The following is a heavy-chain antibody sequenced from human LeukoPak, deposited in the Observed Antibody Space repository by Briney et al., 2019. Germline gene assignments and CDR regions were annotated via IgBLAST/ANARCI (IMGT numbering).Heavy chain of an antibody. D-gene: IGHD3-3*01. CDR2: INPNSGGT. Sequence: GASVKVSCKASGYTFTGYYMHWVRQAPGQGLEWMGWINPNSGGTNYAQKFQGRVTMTRDTSISTAYMGLSRLRSDDTAVYYCARGIKKDDFWSGLAAQGAFDIWGQGTMVTVSS. CDR3: ARGIKKDDFWSGLAAQGAFDI. J-gene: IGHJ3*02. V-gene: IGHV1-2*02. CDR1: GYTFTGYY.